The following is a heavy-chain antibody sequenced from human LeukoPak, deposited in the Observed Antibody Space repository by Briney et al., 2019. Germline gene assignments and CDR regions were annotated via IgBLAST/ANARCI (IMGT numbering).Heavy chain of an antibody. Sequence: GGSLRLSCAASGFTFSNAWMSWVRQAPGKGLEWAGRIKSKTDGGTTDYAAPVKGRFTISRDDSKNTLYLQMNSLKTEDTAVYYCTTAPNYYDSSGYYYHDYWGQGTLVTVSS. D-gene: IGHD3-22*01. V-gene: IGHV3-15*01. J-gene: IGHJ4*02. CDR3: TTAPNYYDSSGYYYHDY. CDR2: IKSKTDGGTT. CDR1: GFTFSNAW.